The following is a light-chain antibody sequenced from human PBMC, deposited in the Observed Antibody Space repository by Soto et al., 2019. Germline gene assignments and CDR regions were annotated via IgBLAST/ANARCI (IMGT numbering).Light chain of an antibody. V-gene: IGLV2-14*01. CDR1: SSDIGAYNY. CDR3: STHTTSGALQV. J-gene: IGLJ1*01. CDR2: GVS. Sequence: QSALTQPRSVSGSPGQAVTISCTGTSSDIGAYNYVFWYQQLPGKAPKLMIYGVSNRPSGVSNRFSGSKSGNTASLTISGLQADDEADYYCSTHTTSGALQVFGTGTKVTVL.